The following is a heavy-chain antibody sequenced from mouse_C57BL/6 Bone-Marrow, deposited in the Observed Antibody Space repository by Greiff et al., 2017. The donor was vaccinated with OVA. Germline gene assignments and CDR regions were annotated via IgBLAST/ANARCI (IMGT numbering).Heavy chain of an antibody. J-gene: IGHJ1*03. V-gene: IGHV1-7*01. D-gene: IGHD1-3*01. CDR2: INPSSGYT. CDR1: GYTFTSYW. Sequence: VQLQQSGAELAKPGASVKLSCKASGYTFTSYWMHWVKQRPGQGLEWIGYINPSSGYTKYNQKFKDKATLTADTSSSTAYMQLSSLTYEDSAVYYCARSIYGYFDVWGTGTTVTVSS. CDR3: ARSIYGYFDV.